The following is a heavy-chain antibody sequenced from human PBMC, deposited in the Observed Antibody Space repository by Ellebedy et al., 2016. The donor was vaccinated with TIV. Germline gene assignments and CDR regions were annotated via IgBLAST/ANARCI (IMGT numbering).Heavy chain of an antibody. CDR3: ARDSGSLAGFDY. CDR2: TYDSGNA. V-gene: IGHV4-30-2*06. J-gene: IGHJ4*02. Sequence: LRLSCSVSGDFIGRGGDSWTWVRQSPGKGLEWIGFTYDSGNAYYNPSLKSRVSISVDLSKNQFSLRLNSVTAADTAMYYCARDSGSLAGFDYWGPGALVTVSS. D-gene: IGHD2-15*01. CDR1: GDFIGRGGDS.